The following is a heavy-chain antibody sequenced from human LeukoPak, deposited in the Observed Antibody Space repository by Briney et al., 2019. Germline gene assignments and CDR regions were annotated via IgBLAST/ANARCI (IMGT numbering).Heavy chain of an antibody. CDR1: GFTFSSYG. D-gene: IGHD3-10*01. Sequence: PGGSLRLSCAASGFTFSSYGMHWVRQAPGKGLEWVAIISYDGSNKYYGDSVKGRFTISRDNSRNTLYLQMNSLRAEDTAVYYCARDRFYYGSGSYTDYWGQGTLVTVSS. CDR3: ARDRFYYGSGSYTDY. J-gene: IGHJ4*02. CDR2: ISYDGSNK. V-gene: IGHV3-30*03.